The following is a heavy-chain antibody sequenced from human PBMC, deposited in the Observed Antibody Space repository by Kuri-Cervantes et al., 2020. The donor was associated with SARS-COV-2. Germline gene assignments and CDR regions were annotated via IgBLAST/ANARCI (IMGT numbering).Heavy chain of an antibody. CDR1: GGSLSGSF. Sequence: SQTLSLTCAVYGGSLSGSFWSWIRQSPGKGLEWIGEVNHNGGANYNPSLRSRVTISVDTSKTQFSLKLSSVTAADTAVYYCASLMITTFGVVIPDDAFDIWGQGTMVTVSS. CDR3: ASLMITTFGVVIPDDAFDI. D-gene: IGHD3-3*01. V-gene: IGHV4-34*01. CDR2: VNHNGGA. J-gene: IGHJ3*02.